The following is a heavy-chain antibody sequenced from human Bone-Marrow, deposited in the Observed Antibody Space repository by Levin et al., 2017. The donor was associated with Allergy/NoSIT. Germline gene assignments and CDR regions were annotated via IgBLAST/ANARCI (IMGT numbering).Heavy chain of an antibody. Sequence: GGSLRLSCEASGFTFSNYWMHWVRQAPGKGLVWVSLIHSDGSETTYADSVKGRFTISRDNAKNTLYLEMTSLRAEDTGVYYCARSDFWGGCPTDLDSWGQGTLVSVSS. J-gene: IGHJ5*01. V-gene: IGHV3-74*03. CDR3: ARSDFWGGCPTDLDS. D-gene: IGHD3-3*01. CDR1: GFTFSNYW. CDR2: IHSDGSET.